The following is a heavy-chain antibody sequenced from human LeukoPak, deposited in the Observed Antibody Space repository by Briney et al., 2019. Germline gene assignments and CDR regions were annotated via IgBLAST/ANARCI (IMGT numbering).Heavy chain of an antibody. Sequence: ASVKVSCKASGGTFSSYAISWVRQAPGQGLEWMGWINTNTGNPTYAQGFTGRFVFSLDTSVSTAYLQISSLKAEDTAVYYCARATLNLSGYDYAPNNWGQGTLVTVSS. D-gene: IGHD5-12*01. J-gene: IGHJ4*02. CDR2: INTNTGNP. V-gene: IGHV7-4-1*02. CDR1: GGTFSSYA. CDR3: ARATLNLSGYDYAPNN.